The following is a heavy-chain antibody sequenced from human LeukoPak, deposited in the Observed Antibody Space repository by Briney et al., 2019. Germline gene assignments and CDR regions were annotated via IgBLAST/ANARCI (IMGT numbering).Heavy chain of an antibody. Sequence: GSSVKVSCKASGGTFSSYAISWVRQAPGQGLEWMGGIIPIFGTANYAQKFQGRVTITADESTSTAYMELSSLRSDDTAVYYCARDPVKGAGSGYYFDYWGQGTLVTVSS. J-gene: IGHJ4*02. V-gene: IGHV1-69*01. CDR2: IIPIFGTA. CDR3: ARDPVKGAGSGYYFDY. CDR1: GGTFSSYA. D-gene: IGHD6-19*01.